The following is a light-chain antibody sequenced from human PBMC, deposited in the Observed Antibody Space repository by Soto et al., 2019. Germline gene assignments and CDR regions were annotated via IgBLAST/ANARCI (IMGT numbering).Light chain of an antibody. CDR3: TSHTTSSAVL. CDR1: SSDVGNYDY. CDR2: EVS. J-gene: IGLJ2*01. Sequence: QSGLTQPASVSGSPGQSITISCTGTSSDVGNYDYVSWYQQHPGKAPKLMIYEVSTRPSGVSIRFSGSKSGNAASLTISGLQAEDEADYYCTSHTTSSAVLFGGGTKVTVL. V-gene: IGLV2-14*03.